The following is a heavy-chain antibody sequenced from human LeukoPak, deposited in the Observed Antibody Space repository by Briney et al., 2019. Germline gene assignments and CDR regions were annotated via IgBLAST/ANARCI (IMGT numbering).Heavy chain of an antibody. CDR2: INPSGGST. V-gene: IGHV1-46*01. CDR3: ARAEAVAGTHYYYGMDF. D-gene: IGHD6-19*01. CDR1: GYTFTSYY. J-gene: IGHJ6*02. Sequence: GASVKVSCKASGYTFTSYYMHWVRQAPGQGLEWMGIINPSGGSTSYAQKFQGRVTITADESTSTAYMELSSLRSEDTAVYYCARAEAVAGTHYYYGMDFWGQGTLVTVSS.